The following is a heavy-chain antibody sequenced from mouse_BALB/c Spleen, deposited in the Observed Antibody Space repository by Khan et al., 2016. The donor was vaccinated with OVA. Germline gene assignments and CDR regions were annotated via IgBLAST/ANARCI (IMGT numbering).Heavy chain of an antibody. CDR2: IIYTGYT. Sequence: EVQLQESGPSLVKPSQTLSLTCSVTGDSITTGYWNWIRKFPGNKLEYMGYIIYTGYTYYNPSLKSRISITRHTSNNQSYLQLNCVTEEDTATYYCARSTYRYAFVYWGQGTLVTVSA. CDR3: ARSTYRYAFVY. D-gene: IGHD2-14*01. V-gene: IGHV3-8*02. J-gene: IGHJ3*01. CDR1: GDSITTGY.